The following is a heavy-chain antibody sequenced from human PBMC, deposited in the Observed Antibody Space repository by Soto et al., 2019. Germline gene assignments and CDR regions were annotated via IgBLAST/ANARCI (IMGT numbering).Heavy chain of an antibody. CDR3: ARGQFHHVSNYYYALDV. V-gene: IGHV1-69*01. Sequence: QVQLVQSGAEVKKPGSSVKVSCKASGGTFSSYAISWVRQAPGQGLEWMGGFIPMFNRPHSARKFQGRVTITAEESTSTGYMDRSSLGSEDTAVYYCARGQFHHVSNYYYALDVWGQGTTVTVSS. CDR2: FIPMFNRP. CDR1: GGTFSSYA. J-gene: IGHJ6*02.